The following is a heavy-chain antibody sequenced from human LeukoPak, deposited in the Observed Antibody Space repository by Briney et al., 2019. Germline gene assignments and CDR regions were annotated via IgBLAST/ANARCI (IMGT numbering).Heavy chain of an antibody. CDR1: GGSISSHY. Sequence: SETLSLTCTVSGGSISSHYWTWIRQPPGKGLEWIGYIYYTGSTNYNPSLKSRVSISVDTSKNQFSLKLSSVTAADTAEYYCARGATYYYDCSTYPVYYMDVWGKGTTVTVSS. V-gene: IGHV4-59*11. CDR3: ARGATYYYDCSTYPVYYMDV. D-gene: IGHD3-22*01. J-gene: IGHJ6*03. CDR2: IYYTGST.